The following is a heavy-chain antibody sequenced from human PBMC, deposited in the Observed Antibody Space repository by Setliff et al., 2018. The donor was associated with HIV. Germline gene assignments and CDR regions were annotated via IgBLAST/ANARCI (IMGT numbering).Heavy chain of an antibody. D-gene: IGHD1-26*01. J-gene: IGHJ4*02. CDR2: IYFSGRT. Sequence: SETLSLTCTVFGGSISSSSYYWGWIRQPPGKGLEWIGSIYFSGRTYYNPSLKSRVTMSVDTSKHQFSLNLNSVTAADTAVYFCATSEWELIDFDHWGQGTLVTVSS. CDR1: GGSISSSSYY. CDR3: ATSEWELIDFDH. V-gene: IGHV4-39*01.